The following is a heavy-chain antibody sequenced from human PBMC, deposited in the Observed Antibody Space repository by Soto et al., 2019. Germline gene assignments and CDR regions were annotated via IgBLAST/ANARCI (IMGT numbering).Heavy chain of an antibody. CDR1: GGSISSSSYY. J-gene: IGHJ5*02. CDR2: IYYSGST. Sequence: SETLSLTCTVSGGSISSSSYYWGWIRQPPGKGLEWIGSIYYSGSTYYNPSLKGRLSISVDTSKNQFSLKLISVTAADTAVYFCARVTNIISRFSSRFDPWGQGTLVTVSS. CDR3: ARVTNIISRFSSRFDP. D-gene: IGHD3-3*01. V-gene: IGHV4-39*07.